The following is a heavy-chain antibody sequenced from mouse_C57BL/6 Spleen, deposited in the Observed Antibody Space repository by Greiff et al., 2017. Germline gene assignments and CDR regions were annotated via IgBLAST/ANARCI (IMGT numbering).Heavy chain of an antibody. Sequence: VQLQQPGAELVKPGASVKLSCKASGYTFTSYWMHWVKQRPGQGLEWIGMIHPNSGSTNYNEKFKSTATLTVDKSSSTAYMQLSSLTSEDSAVYYCARSGDYDGRDYFAMDCWGKWTTVTVS. V-gene: IGHV1-64*01. D-gene: IGHD2-4*01. J-gene: IGHJ4*01. CDR2: IHPNSGST. CDR3: ARSGDYDGRDYFAMDC. CDR1: GYTFTSYW.